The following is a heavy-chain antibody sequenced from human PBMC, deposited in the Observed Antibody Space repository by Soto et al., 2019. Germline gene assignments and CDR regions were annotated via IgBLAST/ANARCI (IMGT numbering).Heavy chain of an antibody. J-gene: IGHJ6*03. D-gene: IGHD5-12*01. CDR2: INPNGGVT. Sequence: QVQLVQSGAEVKRPGASVTVSCRSSGDTFNDYYIHWVRQAPGQGLEWMGWINPNGGVTKYAQKFQGWVTMARDTFIRTVYMQLSRLRSDATAVYYCARESGGATATLDYYYFDMDVWGTGTTVTVSS. CDR1: GDTFNDYY. CDR3: ARESGGATATLDYYYFDMDV. V-gene: IGHV1-2*04.